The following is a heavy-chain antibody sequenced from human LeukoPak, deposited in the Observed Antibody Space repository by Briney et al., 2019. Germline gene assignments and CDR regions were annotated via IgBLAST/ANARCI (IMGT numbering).Heavy chain of an antibody. Sequence: GGSLRLSCAASGLTFSSYGMSSVRQAPGKGLEWVANIKQGGSEKYYVDCVKGRFTISRDNAKNSLYLQMNSLRAADTAVYSCARGHYGMDVWGKGTTVTVSS. V-gene: IGHV3-7*01. CDR2: IKQGGSEK. CDR1: GLTFSSYG. CDR3: ARGHYGMDV. J-gene: IGHJ6*04.